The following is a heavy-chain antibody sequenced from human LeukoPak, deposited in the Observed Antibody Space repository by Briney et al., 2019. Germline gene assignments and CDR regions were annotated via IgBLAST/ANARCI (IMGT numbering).Heavy chain of an antibody. D-gene: IGHD5-18*01. J-gene: IGHJ6*03. Sequence: ASVKVSCKASGYMFTSYGISWGRQAPGQGPEWMGWINPNSGGTNYAQKFQGRVTITADKSTSTAYMELSSLRSEDTAVYYCASRRGYSYDDYYYYMDVWGKGTTVTVSS. CDR2: INPNSGGT. V-gene: IGHV1-18*01. CDR3: ASRRGYSYDDYYYYMDV. CDR1: GYMFTSYG.